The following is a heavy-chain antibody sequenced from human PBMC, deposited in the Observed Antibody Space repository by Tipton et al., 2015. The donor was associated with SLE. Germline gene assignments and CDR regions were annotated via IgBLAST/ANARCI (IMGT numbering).Heavy chain of an antibody. V-gene: IGHV4-61*05. CDR3: ARGELLWFYYYGMDV. D-gene: IGHD3-10*01. CDR2: IYYSGST. Sequence: TLSLTCSVSGGSISSSSYYWGWIRQPPGKGLEWIGYIYYSGSTNYNPSLKSRVTISVDTSKNQFSLKLSSVTAADTAVYYCARGELLWFYYYGMDVWGKGTTVTVSS. J-gene: IGHJ6*04. CDR1: GGSISSSSYY.